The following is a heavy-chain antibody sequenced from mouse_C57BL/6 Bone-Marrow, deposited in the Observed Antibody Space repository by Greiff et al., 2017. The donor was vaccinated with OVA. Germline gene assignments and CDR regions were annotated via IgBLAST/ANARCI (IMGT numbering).Heavy chain of an antibody. J-gene: IGHJ3*01. CDR1: GYTFTSYG. CDR3: ASGESAWFAY. V-gene: IGHV1-81*01. Sequence: VQLQQSGAELARPGASVKLSCKASGYTFTSYGISWVKQRTGQGLEWIGEIYPRSGNTYYNEKFKGKATLTADKSSSTAYMELRSLTSEDAAVYFCASGESAWFAYWGQGTLVTVSA. CDR2: IYPRSGNT.